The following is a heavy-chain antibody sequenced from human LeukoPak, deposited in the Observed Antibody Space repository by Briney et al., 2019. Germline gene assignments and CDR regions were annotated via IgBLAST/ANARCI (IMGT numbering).Heavy chain of an antibody. CDR2: ISTYDSNT. D-gene: IGHD3-10*01. J-gene: IGHJ5*02. CDR3: ARDGILIRGIISNWFDP. V-gene: IGHV1-18*01. Sequence: ASVKVSCKASGYTFTSYGISWVRQAPGQELEWMAWISTYDSNTRTAQKFQDRVVMTTDISTRTAYMELHSLRFDDTAVYYCARDGILIRGIISNWFDPWGQGTLVTVSS. CDR1: GYTFTSYG.